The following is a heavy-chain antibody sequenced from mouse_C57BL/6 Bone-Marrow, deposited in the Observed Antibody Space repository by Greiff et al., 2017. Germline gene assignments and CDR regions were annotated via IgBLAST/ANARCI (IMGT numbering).Heavy chain of an antibody. CDR3: ARFSPVTRRGGWYFDV. CDR2: ISYDGSN. Sequence: VQLKESGPGLVKPSQSLSLTCSVTGYSITSGYYWNWIRQFPGNKLEWMGYISYDGSNNYNPSLKNRISITRDTSKNQFFLKLNSVTTEDTATYYCARFSPVTRRGGWYFDVWGTGTTVTVSS. J-gene: IGHJ1*03. D-gene: IGHD2-12*01. V-gene: IGHV3-6*01. CDR1: GYSITSGYY.